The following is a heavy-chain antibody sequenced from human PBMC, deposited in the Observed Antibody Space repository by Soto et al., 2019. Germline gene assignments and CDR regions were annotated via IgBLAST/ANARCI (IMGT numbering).Heavy chain of an antibody. CDR1: GGTFSSYA. D-gene: IGHD6-13*01. CDR3: ALDQIEAAGTAAH. V-gene: IGHV1-69*05. J-gene: IGHJ4*02. Sequence: SVKVSCKASGGTFSSYAISWLRQAPGQGLEWMGGIIPIFGTANYAQKFQGRVTITTDKSTSTTYMELSSLRSEDTAVYYCALDQIEAAGTAAHWGQGTLVTVSS. CDR2: IIPIFGTA.